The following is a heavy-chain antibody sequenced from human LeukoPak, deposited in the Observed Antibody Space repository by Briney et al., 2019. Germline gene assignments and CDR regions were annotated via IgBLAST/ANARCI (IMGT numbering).Heavy chain of an antibody. CDR1: GGSISNYY. D-gene: IGHD4-17*01. CDR3: ARHMKTPVTHPFDY. CDR2: IYYNGNT. V-gene: IGHV4-59*08. J-gene: IGHJ4*02. Sequence: SETLSLTCIVSGGSISNYYWSWIRQPPGKTLEWIGYIYYNGNTNYNPSLKSRVTISVDRSKNQFSLKLTSVTAPDTAIYYCARHMKTPVTHPFDYWGQGILVTVSS.